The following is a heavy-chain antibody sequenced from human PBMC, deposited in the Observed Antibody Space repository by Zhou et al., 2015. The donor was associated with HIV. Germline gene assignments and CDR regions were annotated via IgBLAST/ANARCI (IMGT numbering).Heavy chain of an antibody. V-gene: IGHV1-69*06. D-gene: IGHD7-27*01. CDR1: GGTSSIYA. J-gene: IGHJ2*01. Sequence: QVQLVQSGAEVKKPGSSVKVSCKASGGTSSIYAISWVRQAPGQGLEWMGGIIPIFGTANDAQNFKGRITITADTSTSTAYMELSSLRSEDTALYYCAREGWGSWYLDLWGRGTLVSVSS. CDR2: IIPIFGTA. CDR3: AREGWGSWYLDL.